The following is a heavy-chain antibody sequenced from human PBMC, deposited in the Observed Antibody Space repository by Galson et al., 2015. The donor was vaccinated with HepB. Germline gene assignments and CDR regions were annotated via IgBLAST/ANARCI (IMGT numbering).Heavy chain of an antibody. D-gene: IGHD3-3*01. CDR1: GFTFSTCS. CDR2: ISPTGSGTE. V-gene: IGHV3-48*02. CDR3: AREPYYDFWSDYVGGDY. J-gene: IGHJ4*02. Sequence: SLRLSCAASGFTFSTCSMNWVRQAPGKGLEWISYISPTGSGTEYYADSVKGRFTISRDNGKNSLYLQMNSLRDEDTAVYYCAREPYYDFWSDYVGGDYWGQGTLVIVSS.